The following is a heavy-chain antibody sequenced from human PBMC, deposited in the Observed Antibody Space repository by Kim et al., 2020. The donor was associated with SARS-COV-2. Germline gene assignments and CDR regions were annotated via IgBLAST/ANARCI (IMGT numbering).Heavy chain of an antibody. CDR1: GGTFSSYA. J-gene: IGHJ4*02. CDR3: ARGRGVRGVILYYFDY. V-gene: IGHV1-69*06. D-gene: IGHD3-10*01. CDR2: IIPIFGTA. Sequence: SVKVSCKASGGTFSSYAISWVRQAPGQGLEWMGGIIPIFGTANYAQKFQGRVTITADKSTSTAYMELSSLRSEDTAVYYCARGRGVRGVILYYFDYWGQGTLVTVSS.